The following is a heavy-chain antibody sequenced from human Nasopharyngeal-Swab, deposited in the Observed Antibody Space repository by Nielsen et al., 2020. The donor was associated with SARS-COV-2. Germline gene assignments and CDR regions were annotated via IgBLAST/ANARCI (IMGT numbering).Heavy chain of an antibody. V-gene: IGHV4-34*01. Sequence: SETLSLTCAVYGGSFSGYYWSWIRQPPGKGLEWIGEINHSGSTNYNPSLKSRVTISVDTSKNQFSLKLSSVTAADTAVYYCARGADTSSDYWGQGTLVTVSS. CDR2: INHSGST. CDR1: GGSFSGYY. J-gene: IGHJ4*02. CDR3: ARGADTSSDY. D-gene: IGHD5-18*01.